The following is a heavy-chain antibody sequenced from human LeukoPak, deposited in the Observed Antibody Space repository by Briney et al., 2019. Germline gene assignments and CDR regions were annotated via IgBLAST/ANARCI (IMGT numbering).Heavy chain of an antibody. J-gene: IGHJ4*02. Sequence: ASVKVSCKASGYTITSYGISWVRQAPGQGLEWMGWISAYNGNTNYAQKLQGRVTMTTDTSTSTAYMELRSLRSDDTAVYYCARDHYCSGGSCYPTTVDYWGQGTLVTVSS. CDR3: ARDHYCSGGSCYPTTVDY. D-gene: IGHD2-15*01. CDR1: GYTITSYG. V-gene: IGHV1-18*01. CDR2: ISAYNGNT.